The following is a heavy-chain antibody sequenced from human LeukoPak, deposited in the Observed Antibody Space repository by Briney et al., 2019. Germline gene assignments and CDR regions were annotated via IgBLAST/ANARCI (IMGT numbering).Heavy chain of an antibody. J-gene: IGHJ6*02. V-gene: IGHV3-74*01. Sequence: PGGSLRLSCAASGFTFSSYMMNWVRQAPGEGLLWVSRINTDGRSTSYADSVKGRFTIPRDNARNTLYLQMNSLRVDDTAVYYCTRDSHQSDYYYGMDVWGQGTTVTVSS. CDR1: GFTFSSYM. CDR3: TRDSHQSDYYYGMDV. CDR2: INTDGRST.